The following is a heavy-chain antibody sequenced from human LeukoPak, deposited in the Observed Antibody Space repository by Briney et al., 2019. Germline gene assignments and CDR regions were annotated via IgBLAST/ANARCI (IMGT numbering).Heavy chain of an antibody. D-gene: IGHD2-15*01. V-gene: IGHV3-33*01. CDR2: IWYDGSNK. CDR1: GFTSSSYG. CDR3: ARVGYCSGGSCYSSPYFDY. J-gene: IGHJ4*02. Sequence: GGSLRLSCAASGFTSSSYGMHWVRQAPGKGLEWVAVIWYDGSNKYYADSVKGRFTISRDNSKNTLYLQMNSLRAEDTAVYYCARVGYCSGGSCYSSPYFDYWGQGTLVTVSS.